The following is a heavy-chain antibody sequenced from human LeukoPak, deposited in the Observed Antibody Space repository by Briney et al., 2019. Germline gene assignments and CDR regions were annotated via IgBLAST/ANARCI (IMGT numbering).Heavy chain of an antibody. J-gene: IGHJ6*03. CDR1: GGTFSSYA. D-gene: IGHD1-26*01. CDR2: IIPIFGTA. V-gene: IGHV1-69*06. CDR3: ARGGPLSGSYYYYYYYMDV. Sequence: ASVKVSCKASGGTFSSYAISWVRQAPGQGLEWMGGIIPIFGTANYAQKFQGRVTITADKSTSTAYMELSSLRSEDTAVYYCARGGPLSGSYYYYYYYMDVWGKGTTVTVSS.